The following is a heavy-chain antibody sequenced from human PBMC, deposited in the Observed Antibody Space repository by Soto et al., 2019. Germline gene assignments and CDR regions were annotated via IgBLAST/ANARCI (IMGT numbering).Heavy chain of an antibody. V-gene: IGHV3-48*01. J-gene: IGHJ4*02. CDR3: ARDYSSYGPFDY. Sequence: EVQLVESGGGLVQPGGSLRLSCAASGFTFSSYSMNWVRQAPGKGLEWVSYISSSSYTIYYADSVKGRFTISRDYAKNSLYLQMNSLRAEDTAVYYCARDYSSYGPFDYWGQGTLVTVSS. CDR1: GFTFSSYS. CDR2: ISSSSYTI. D-gene: IGHD5-18*01.